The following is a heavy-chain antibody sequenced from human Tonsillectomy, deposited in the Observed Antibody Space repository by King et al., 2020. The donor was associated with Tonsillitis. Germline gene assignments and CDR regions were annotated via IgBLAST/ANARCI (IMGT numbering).Heavy chain of an antibody. CDR1: GFTFSSYA. J-gene: IGHJ4*02. CDR3: ARDLNNGYNSRFFDY. V-gene: IGHV3-30*04. D-gene: IGHD5-24*01. Sequence: VQLVESGGGVVQPGRSLRLSCAASGFTFSSYAMHWVRQAPGKGLEWVAVISYDGSNKYYADFVKGRFTISRDNSKKTLYLQMNSLRAEDTAVYYCARDLNNGYNSRFFDYWGQGTLVTVSS. CDR2: ISYDGSNK.